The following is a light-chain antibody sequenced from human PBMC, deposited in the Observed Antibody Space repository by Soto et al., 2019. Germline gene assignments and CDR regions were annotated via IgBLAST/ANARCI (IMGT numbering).Light chain of an antibody. CDR2: KAS. Sequence: DIQMTQSPSTLSASVGDRVTITCRASQTIDSWLAWYQQRPGKPPNLLIYKASTLASGVPSRFSGSGSGTEFTLTISSLEPEDFATYYCQQSYSSITLGQGTRLEI. J-gene: IGKJ5*01. CDR1: QTIDSW. V-gene: IGKV1-5*03. CDR3: QQSYSSIT.